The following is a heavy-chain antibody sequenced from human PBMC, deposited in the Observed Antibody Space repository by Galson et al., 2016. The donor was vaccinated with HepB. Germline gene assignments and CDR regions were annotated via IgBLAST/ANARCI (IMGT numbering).Heavy chain of an antibody. J-gene: IGHJ3*02. Sequence: PGKGLEWVTGISPSGDTISYADSVKGRFTISRDNAKNTLHLQMNSLRAEGTALYYCAKDYIGTLPEALDIWGQGTMVTVSS. D-gene: IGHD1-1*01. CDR2: ISPSGDTI. CDR3: AKDYIGTLPEALDI. V-gene: IGHV3-23*01.